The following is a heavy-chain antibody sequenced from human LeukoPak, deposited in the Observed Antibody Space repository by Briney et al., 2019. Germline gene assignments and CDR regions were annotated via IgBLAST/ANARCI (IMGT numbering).Heavy chain of an antibody. J-gene: IGHJ5*02. Sequence: SETLSLTCAVYGGFFSGYYWSWIRQPPGKGLEWIGEINHSGSTNYNPSLKSRVTISVDTSKNQFSLKLSSVTAADTAVYYCARGTPLSRPTTVTNWFDPWGLGTLVTVSS. CDR2: INHSGST. CDR3: ARGTPLSRPTTVTNWFDP. CDR1: GGFFSGYY. D-gene: IGHD1-1*01. V-gene: IGHV4-34*01.